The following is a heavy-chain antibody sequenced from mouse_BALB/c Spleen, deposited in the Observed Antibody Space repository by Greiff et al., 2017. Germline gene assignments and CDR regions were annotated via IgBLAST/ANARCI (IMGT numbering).Heavy chain of an antibody. J-gene: IGHJ4*01. CDR2: ISNGGGST. D-gene: IGHD1-2*01. CDR1: GFTFSSYT. CDR3: ARHQLLRLSYYAMDY. Sequence: EVQGVESGGGLVKPGGSLKLSCAASGFTFSSYTMSWVRQTPEKRLEWVAYISNGGGSTYYPDTVKGRFTISRDNAKNTLYLQMSSLKSEDTAMYYCARHQLLRLSYYAMDYWGQGTSVTVSS. V-gene: IGHV5-12-2*01.